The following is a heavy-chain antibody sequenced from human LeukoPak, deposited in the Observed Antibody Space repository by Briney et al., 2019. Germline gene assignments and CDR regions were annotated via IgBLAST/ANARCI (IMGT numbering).Heavy chain of an antibody. CDR1: GGSISSYY. D-gene: IGHD3-22*01. CDR2: IYYSGST. CDR3: ARYDYDSSGYPADDAFDI. J-gene: IGHJ3*02. V-gene: IGHV4-59*12. Sequence: SETLSLTCTVSGGSISSYYWSWIRQPPGKGLEWIGYIYYSGSTNYNPSLKSRVTISVDTSKNQFSLKLSSVTAADTAVYYCARYDYDSSGYPADDAFDIWGQGTMVTVSS.